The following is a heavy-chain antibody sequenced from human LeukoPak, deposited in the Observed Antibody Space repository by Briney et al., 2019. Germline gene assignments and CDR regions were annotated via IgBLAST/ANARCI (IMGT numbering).Heavy chain of an antibody. CDR1: EFTFSSYA. V-gene: IGHV3-30*04. D-gene: IGHD6-13*01. J-gene: IGHJ4*02. CDR3: ARIGTIAAAPFDY. Sequence: PGGSLRLSCAASEFTFSSYAMHWVRQAPGKGLEWVAVISYDGINKYYAASVKGRFTVSRDNSKNTLYLQMNTLRAEDTAVYYCARIGTIAAAPFDYWGQGTLVTVSS. CDR2: ISYDGINK.